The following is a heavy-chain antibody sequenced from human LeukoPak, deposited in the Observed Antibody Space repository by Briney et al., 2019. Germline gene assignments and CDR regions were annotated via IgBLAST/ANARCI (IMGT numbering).Heavy chain of an antibody. CDR2: IYYSGST. V-gene: IGHV4-39*01. J-gene: IGHJ4*02. Sequence: SETLSLTCTVSSGSISSSSYYWGWLRQPPGKGLEWVGSIYYSGSTYYNPSLKSRVTISADTSKNQFSLKLSSVTAADTAVYYCASQGYCSGGSCYGYGVYWGQGTLVTVSS. CDR3: ASQGYCSGGSCYGYGVY. CDR1: SGSISSSSYY. D-gene: IGHD2-15*01.